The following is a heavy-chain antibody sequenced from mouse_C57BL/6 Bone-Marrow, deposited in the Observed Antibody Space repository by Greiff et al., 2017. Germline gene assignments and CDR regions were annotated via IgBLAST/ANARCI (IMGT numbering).Heavy chain of an antibody. Sequence: QVQLQQSGPELVRPGASVKMSCKASGYTFTDYGMSWVKQSNGQGLEWIGVINPNSGTTNYNEKFKGKATLTADKSSSTAYMELHSLTSEDSAVYFCASYGYAIDYWGQGTTLTVSS. CDR3: ASYGYAIDY. CDR2: INPNSGTT. CDR1: GYTFTDYG. J-gene: IGHJ2*01. V-gene: IGHV1-81*01. D-gene: IGHD2-2*01.